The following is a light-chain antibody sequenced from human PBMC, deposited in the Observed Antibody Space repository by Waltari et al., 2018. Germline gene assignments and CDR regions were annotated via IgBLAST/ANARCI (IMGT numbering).Light chain of an antibody. V-gene: IGLV2-23*02. CDR2: EVS. CDR1: SSDVGSYNL. J-gene: IGLJ2*01. Sequence: QSALTQPASVSGSPGQSLTISCTGTSSDVGSYNLVSWYRQHPGKAPKLMIYEVSKRPSGVSNRFSGSKSGNTASLTISGLQAEDEADYYCCSYAGSLVFGGGTKLTVL. CDR3: CSYAGSLV.